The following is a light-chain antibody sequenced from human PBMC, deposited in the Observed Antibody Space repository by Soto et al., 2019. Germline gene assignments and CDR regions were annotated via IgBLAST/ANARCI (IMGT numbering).Light chain of an antibody. V-gene: IGKV3-11*01. Sequence: EVVLTLSPATLSLSPGERATLSCRASENVRTFVDWYQQKPGQAPRLLIYGASNRATGIPARFSGSGSGTDFTLTISDLEPEDFAVYYCQQHSHWPPWTFGQGTKVDIK. CDR3: QQHSHWPPWT. CDR2: GAS. J-gene: IGKJ1*01. CDR1: ENVRTF.